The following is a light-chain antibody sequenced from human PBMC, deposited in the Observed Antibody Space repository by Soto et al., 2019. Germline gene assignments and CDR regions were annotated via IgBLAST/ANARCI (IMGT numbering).Light chain of an antibody. Sequence: QSALTQPTSVSGSPGQSVTISCTGTSSDVGSYNRVSWYQQPPGTAPKLMLYEVSNRPSGVPDRFSGSKSGNTASLTISGLQAEDEGDYYCCSYTSSTHYVFGTGTKLTVL. CDR3: CSYTSSTHYV. CDR2: EVS. CDR1: SSDVGSYNR. V-gene: IGLV2-18*02. J-gene: IGLJ1*01.